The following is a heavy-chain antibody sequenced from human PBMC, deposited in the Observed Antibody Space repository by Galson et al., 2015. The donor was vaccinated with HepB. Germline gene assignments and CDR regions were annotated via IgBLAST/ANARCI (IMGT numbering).Heavy chain of an antibody. J-gene: IGHJ4*02. CDR2: IRPDGSSQ. D-gene: IGHD3-22*01. CDR1: AFSFDSAW. V-gene: IGHV3-7*01. CDR3: ARDSDSSGSYYGDYFDY. Sequence: SLRLSCAASAFSFDSAWMSWARQAPGEGLVWLANIRPDGSSQYYVDSVRGRFTTSRDNAKNSLYLQMNSLRAEDTAVYYCARDSDSSGSYYGDYFDYWGQGILVTVSS.